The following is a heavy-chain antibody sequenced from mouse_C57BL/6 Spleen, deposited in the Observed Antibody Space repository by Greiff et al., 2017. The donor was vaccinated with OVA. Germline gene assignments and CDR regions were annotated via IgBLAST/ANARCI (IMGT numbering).Heavy chain of an antibody. CDR3: AVYYDYDDGFAY. Sequence: VQLQQSGPELVKPGASVKISCKASGYAFSSSWMNWVKQRPGKGLEWIGRIYPGDGDTNYNGKFKGKATLTADKSSSTAYMQLSSLTSEDSAVYFCAVYYDYDDGFAYWGQGTLVTVSA. CDR2: IYPGDGDT. D-gene: IGHD2-4*01. J-gene: IGHJ3*01. V-gene: IGHV1-82*01. CDR1: GYAFSSSW.